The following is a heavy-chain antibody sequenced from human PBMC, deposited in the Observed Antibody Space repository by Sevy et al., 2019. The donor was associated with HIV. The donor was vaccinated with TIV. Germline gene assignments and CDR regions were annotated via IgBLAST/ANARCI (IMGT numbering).Heavy chain of an antibody. CDR1: GFTVNDKY. CDR3: VSLFLSYRSGWSYFDY. CDR2: IFSSGST. J-gene: IGHJ4*01. Sequence: GGSLRLSCAISGFTVNDKYIIWVRQAPGKGLEWVSVIFSSGSTYYADSAKGRFTISRDNSKNTVDLQMNSVRAEDTAVYYCVSLFLSYRSGWSYFDYWGQEPWSPFPQ. V-gene: IGHV3-66*02. D-gene: IGHD6-19*01.